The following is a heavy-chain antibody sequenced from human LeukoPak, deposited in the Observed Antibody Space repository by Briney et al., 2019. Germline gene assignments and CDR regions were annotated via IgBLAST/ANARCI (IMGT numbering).Heavy chain of an antibody. CDR1: GFIFSSYA. J-gene: IGHJ4*02. D-gene: IGHD3-16*01. V-gene: IGHV3-30-3*01. CDR2: ISYDGSNK. Sequence: PGRSLRLSCAASGFIFSSYAMHWVRQAPGKGLEWVAVISYDGSNKYYADSVKGRFTISRDNSKNTLYLQMNSLRAEDTAVYYCARDGGYYFDYWGQGTLVTVSS. CDR3: ARDGGYYFDY.